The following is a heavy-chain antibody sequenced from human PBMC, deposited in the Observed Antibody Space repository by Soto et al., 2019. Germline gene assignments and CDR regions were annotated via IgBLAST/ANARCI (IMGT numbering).Heavy chain of an antibody. CDR1: GDIVGSCV. V-gene: IGHV3-30-3*01. D-gene: IGHD3-9*01. CDR3: ARGRGALRYFDWLPVRY. CDR2: VSYDGSNK. J-gene: IGHJ4*02. Sequence: SVAWAACGDIVGSCVMNKVCQAPGKGLEWVAVVSYDGSNKYYADSVKGRFTISRDNSKNTLYLQMNSLRAEDTAVYYCARGRGALRYFDWLPVRYWGQGTLVTVSS.